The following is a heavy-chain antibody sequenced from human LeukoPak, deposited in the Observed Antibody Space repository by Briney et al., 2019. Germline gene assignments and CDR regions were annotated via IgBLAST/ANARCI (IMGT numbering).Heavy chain of an antibody. CDR3: ARDNYDSSGYSPGGDYYYGMDV. D-gene: IGHD3-22*01. CDR1: GFSFSSYW. J-gene: IGHJ6*02. Sequence: PGGSLRLSCVGSGFSFSSYWMTWVRQAPGKGLEWVANIKPDGGETYYVDSVKGRFTISRDNAKNSLNLQMNSLRAEDTAVYYCARDNYDSSGYSPGGDYYYGMDVWGQGTTVTVSS. CDR2: IKPDGGET. V-gene: IGHV3-7*05.